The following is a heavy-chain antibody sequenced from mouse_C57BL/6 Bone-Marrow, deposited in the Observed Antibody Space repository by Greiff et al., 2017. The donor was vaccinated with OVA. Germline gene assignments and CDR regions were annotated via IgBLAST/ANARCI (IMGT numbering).Heavy chain of an antibody. CDR3: ARSGYYGSSPYWYFDV. J-gene: IGHJ1*03. CDR1: GYTFTSYW. Sequence: VKLQQPGAELVKPGASVKMSCKASGYTFTSYWITWVKQRPGQGLEWIGDIYPGSGSTTYNEKFKSKATLTVDTSSSTAYMQLSSLTSEDSAVYYCARSGYYGSSPYWYFDVWGTGTTVTVSS. V-gene: IGHV1-55*01. D-gene: IGHD1-1*01. CDR2: IYPGSGST.